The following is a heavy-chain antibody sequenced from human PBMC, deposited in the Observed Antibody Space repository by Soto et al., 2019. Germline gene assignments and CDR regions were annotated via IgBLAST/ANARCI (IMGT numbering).Heavy chain of an antibody. CDR3: AKTLYSSGLPRSSTPDY. CDR1: GFTFSSYA. D-gene: IGHD6-19*01. Sequence: GGSLRLSCAASGFTFSSYAMSWVRQAPGKGLEWVSAISGSGGSTYYADSVKGRFTISRDNSKNTLYLQMNSLRAEDTAVYYCAKTLYSSGLPRSSTPDYWGQGTLVTVSS. J-gene: IGHJ4*02. V-gene: IGHV3-23*01. CDR2: ISGSGGST.